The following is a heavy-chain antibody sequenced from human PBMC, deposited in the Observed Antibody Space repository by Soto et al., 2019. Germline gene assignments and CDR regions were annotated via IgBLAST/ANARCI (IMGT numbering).Heavy chain of an antibody. V-gene: IGHV4-34*01. CDR1: GGSFSGYY. CDR3: ARDKITGLFDY. CDR2: INHSGST. J-gene: IGHJ4*02. D-gene: IGHD2-8*02. Sequence: QVQLQQCGAGLLKPSETLSLTCAGYGGSFSGYYCTWIRQPPGTGLEWIVEINHSGSTNYNPSLKSRVTISVDTSKHQFSLKLTSVTAADTAVYYCARDKITGLFDYWGQGNLVTVSS.